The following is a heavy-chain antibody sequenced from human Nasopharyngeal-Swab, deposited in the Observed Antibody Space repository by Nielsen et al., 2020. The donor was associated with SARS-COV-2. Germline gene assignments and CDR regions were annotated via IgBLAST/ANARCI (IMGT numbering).Heavy chain of an antibody. D-gene: IGHD3-10*01. V-gene: IGHV3-21*01. CDR2: ISSSSYI. Sequence: GESLKISCAASGFTFSSYNMNWVRQAPGKGLEWVSSISSSSYIYYADSVKGRFTISRDNAKNSLYLQMNNLRAEDTAVYYCARDSGIGAYFYYGMDVWGQGTTVTVSS. CDR1: GFTFSSYN. CDR3: ARDSGIGAYFYYGMDV. J-gene: IGHJ6*02.